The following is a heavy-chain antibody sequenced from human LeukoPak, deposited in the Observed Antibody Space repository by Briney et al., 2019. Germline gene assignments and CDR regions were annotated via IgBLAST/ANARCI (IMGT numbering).Heavy chain of an antibody. CDR1: GFTVSSYE. J-gene: IGHJ4*02. Sequence: PGGSLRLSCAASGFTVSSYEMNWVRQAPGKGLEWVGYMRSRATVIDYAGSVKGRFTISRDNAKNSLFLQINSLRFDDTAVYYCAREEGGYFDSWGQGTLVTVSS. CDR3: AREEGGYFDS. V-gene: IGHV3-48*03. CDR2: MRSRATVI.